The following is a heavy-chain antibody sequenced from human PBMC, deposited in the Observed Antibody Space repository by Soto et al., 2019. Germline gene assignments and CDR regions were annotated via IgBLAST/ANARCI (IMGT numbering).Heavy chain of an antibody. CDR2: IKYDGSEK. J-gene: IGHJ4*02. Sequence: PGGTLRLSCAAYGLTLSGYWMNWVRQAPGRGLEWVANIKYDGSEKYYVDSVKGRFTISRDNAKNSLYLQMNSLTVEDTAVYFCATSNCPLYWGQGTLVTVSS. CDR1: GLTLSGYW. V-gene: IGHV3-7*05. CDR3: ATSNCPLY. D-gene: IGHD2-15*01.